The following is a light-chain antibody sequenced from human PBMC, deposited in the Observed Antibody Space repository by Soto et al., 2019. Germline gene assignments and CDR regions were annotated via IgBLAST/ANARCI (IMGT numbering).Light chain of an antibody. CDR3: QQYDNWPVT. J-gene: IGKJ4*01. V-gene: IGKV3D-15*01. CDR1: QSVSSY. Sequence: EIVLTQSPGTLSLSPGERATLSCRASQSVSSYLAWYQQKPGQAPRLLIYAASTRAAAVPARFSGSGSGTEFTLTINSLQSEDFAVYYCQQYDNWPVTFGGGTKVDTK. CDR2: AAS.